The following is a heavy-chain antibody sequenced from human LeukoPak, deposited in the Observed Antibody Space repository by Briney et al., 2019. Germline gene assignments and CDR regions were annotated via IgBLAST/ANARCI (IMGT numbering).Heavy chain of an antibody. Sequence: GGSLRLSCAASGFTFNSYALSWVRQAPGKGLEWVSAISGNDDNKYYADSVKGRFTISRDNSKNMLYLQMNSLRAEDTAVYYCGPDYDYYDSSGYHTYWGQGTLVTVSS. J-gene: IGHJ4*02. CDR2: ISGNDDNK. V-gene: IGHV3-23*01. D-gene: IGHD3-22*01. CDR3: GPDYDYYDSSGYHTY. CDR1: GFTFNSYA.